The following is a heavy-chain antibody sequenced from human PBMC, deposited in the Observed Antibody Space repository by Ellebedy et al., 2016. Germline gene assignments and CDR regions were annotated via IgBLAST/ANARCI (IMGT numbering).Heavy chain of an antibody. CDR3: AKVRGEYYYDSSGYFGGGYYGMDV. CDR2: ISYDGSNK. D-gene: IGHD3-22*01. Sequence: GGSLRLXCAASGFTFSSYGMHWVRQAPGKGLEWVAVISYDGSNKYYADSVKGRFTISRDNSKNTLYLQMNSLRAEDTAVYYCAKVRGEYYYDSSGYFGGGYYGMDVWGQGTTVTVSS. CDR1: GFTFSSYG. V-gene: IGHV3-30*18. J-gene: IGHJ6*02.